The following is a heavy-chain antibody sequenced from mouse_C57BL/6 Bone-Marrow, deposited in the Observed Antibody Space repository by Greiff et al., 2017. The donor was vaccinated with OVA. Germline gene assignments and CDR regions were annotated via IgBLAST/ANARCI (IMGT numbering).Heavy chain of an antibody. CDR2: IYPGDGDT. Sequence: QVQLQQSGPELVKPGASVKISCKASGYAFSSSWMNWVKQRPGKGLEWIGRIYPGDGDTNYNGKFQGKATLTADKSSSTADMQLSSRTSEDSAVYFCARDDYDGRRRAYYYAMDYWGQGTSVTVSS. J-gene: IGHJ4*01. V-gene: IGHV1-82*01. CDR1: GYAFSSSW. CDR3: ARDDYDGRRRAYYYAMDY. D-gene: IGHD2-4*01.